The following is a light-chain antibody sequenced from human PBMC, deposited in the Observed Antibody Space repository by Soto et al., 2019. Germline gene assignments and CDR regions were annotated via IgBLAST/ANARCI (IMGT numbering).Light chain of an antibody. Sequence: DIQMTQSPSSVSASVGDRVTITCRASQDISSWLAWYQQKPGTAPKLLIYAASRLQSGVPSRFSGSGSGTDFTLTINNLQPEDFATYYCQQGSSFPLFGGGTKVEIK. CDR1: QDISSW. V-gene: IGKV1D-12*01. CDR3: QQGSSFPL. J-gene: IGKJ4*01. CDR2: AAS.